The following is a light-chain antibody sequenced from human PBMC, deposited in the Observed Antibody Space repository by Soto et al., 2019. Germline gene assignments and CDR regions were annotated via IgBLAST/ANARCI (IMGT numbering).Light chain of an antibody. CDR1: QTVSTF. J-gene: IGKJ4*01. V-gene: IGKV1-39*01. Sequence: DIQMTQSPSSLSASVGDRVSITCRTSQTVSTFLNWYQQKPGRAPKLLLYSASSLQIGVPSRFSGSGSGTDFTLTISSLQPEDFATYYCQQSYNAPLTFGGGTKVEIK. CDR2: SAS. CDR3: QQSYNAPLT.